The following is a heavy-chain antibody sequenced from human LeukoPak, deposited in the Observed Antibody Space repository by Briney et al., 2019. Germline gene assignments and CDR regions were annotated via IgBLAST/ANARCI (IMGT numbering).Heavy chain of an antibody. Sequence: PSETLSLTCTVPGDSISSSSYYWGWIRQPPGKGLEWIGSIYYSGSTYYNPSLKSRVTISVDTSRNQFSLKLNSVTAADTAVYYCARHDSSGYYYNYYFDYWGQGTLVTVSS. D-gene: IGHD3-22*01. J-gene: IGHJ4*02. CDR2: IYYSGST. V-gene: IGHV4-39*01. CDR3: ARHDSSGYYYNYYFDY. CDR1: GDSISSSSYY.